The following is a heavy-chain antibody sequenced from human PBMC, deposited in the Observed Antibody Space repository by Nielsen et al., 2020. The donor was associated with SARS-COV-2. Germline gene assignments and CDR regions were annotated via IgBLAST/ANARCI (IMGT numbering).Heavy chain of an antibody. J-gene: IGHJ5*02. V-gene: IGHV4-30-4*01. Sequence: SETLSLTCTVSGGSITSGDYFWSWIRQPPGKGLEWIGYIYNSGSTSYNPSLKSRLTISVDTSKNQFSLKRSSVTAADTAVYYCVRVELLLEGVHWFDPWGQGTLVTVSS. D-gene: IGHD1-26*01. CDR2: IYNSGST. CDR1: GGSITSGDYF. CDR3: VRVELLLEGVHWFDP.